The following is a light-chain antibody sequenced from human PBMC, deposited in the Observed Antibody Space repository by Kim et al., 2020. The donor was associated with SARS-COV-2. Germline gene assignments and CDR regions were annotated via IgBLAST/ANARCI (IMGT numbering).Light chain of an antibody. CDR3: QKYNSAPHT. V-gene: IGKV1-27*01. CDR2: GAS. CDR1: QGISNY. Sequence: ASVGDLVTITCRASQGISNYLAWYQQKPGKGPKLLIYGASTLQSGVPSRFSGSGSGTDFTLTISSLQPEDVATYYCQKYNSAPHTFGGGTKVDIK. J-gene: IGKJ4*01.